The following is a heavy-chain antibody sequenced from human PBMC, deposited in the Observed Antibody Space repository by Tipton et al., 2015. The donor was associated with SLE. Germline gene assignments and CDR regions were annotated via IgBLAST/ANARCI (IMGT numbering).Heavy chain of an antibody. D-gene: IGHD2-15*01. Sequence: TLSLTCAVYGGSFSNYYWSWIRQPPGKGLEWIGEINHSGSTNYNPSLKSRVTISVDTSKNQFSLKLTSVTAADTAVYYCARYCSGGSCYHDAFDIWGQGTMVTVSS. V-gene: IGHV4-34*01. CDR3: ARYCSGGSCYHDAFDI. CDR1: GGSFSNYY. J-gene: IGHJ3*02. CDR2: INHSGST.